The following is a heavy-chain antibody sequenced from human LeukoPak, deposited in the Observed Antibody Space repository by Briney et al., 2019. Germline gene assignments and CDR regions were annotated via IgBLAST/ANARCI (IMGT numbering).Heavy chain of an antibody. J-gene: IGHJ6*02. V-gene: IGHV1-18*01. Sequence: GASVKVSCKASGYTFTSYGISWVRQAPGQGLEWMGWISAYNGNTNYAQKLQGRVTMTTDTSTSTAYMELRSLRSDDTAVYYCARVRCSGGSCYPSYGMDVWSQGTTVTVSS. CDR3: ARVRCSGGSCYPSYGMDV. D-gene: IGHD2-15*01. CDR2: ISAYNGNT. CDR1: GYTFTSYG.